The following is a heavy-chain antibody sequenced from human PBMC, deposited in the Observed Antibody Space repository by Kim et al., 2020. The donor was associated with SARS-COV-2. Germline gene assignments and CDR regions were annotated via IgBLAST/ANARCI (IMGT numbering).Heavy chain of an antibody. Sequence: GGSLILSCTASGFTFGDYAMSWVRQAPGKGLEWVGFSRSKAYGGTTEYAASVKGRFTISRDDSKSIAYLQMNSLKTEDTAVYYCTRAHNIGRWAYYYYYYMDVWGKGTTVTVSS. CDR1: GFTFGDYA. J-gene: IGHJ6*03. V-gene: IGHV3-49*04. CDR2: SRSKAYGGTT. CDR3: TRAHNIGRWAYYYYYYMDV. D-gene: IGHD5-12*01.